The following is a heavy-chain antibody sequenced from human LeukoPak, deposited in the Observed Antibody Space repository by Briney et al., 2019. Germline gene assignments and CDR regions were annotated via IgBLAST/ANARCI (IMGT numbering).Heavy chain of an antibody. CDR1: GFTSSSYW. J-gene: IGHJ4*02. CDR3: ARDPPYDFWSGYYSD. Sequence: GGSLRLSCAASGFTSSSYWMSWVRQAPGKGLEWVSYISSSGSTIYYADSVKGRFTISRDNAKNSLYLQMNSLRAEDTAVYYCARDPPYDFWSGYYSDWGQGTLVTVSS. V-gene: IGHV3-48*04. CDR2: ISSSGSTI. D-gene: IGHD3-3*01.